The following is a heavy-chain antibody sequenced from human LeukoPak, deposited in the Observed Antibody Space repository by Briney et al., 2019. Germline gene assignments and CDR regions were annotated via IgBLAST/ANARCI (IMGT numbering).Heavy chain of an antibody. CDR3: ARDSSSLDY. Sequence: GGSLRLSCAASGFTFSSYAMHWVRQAPGRGLEWVAVISYDGSNKYYADSVKGRFTISRDNSKNTLYLQMNSLRAEDTAVYYRARDSSSLDYWGQGTLVTVSS. V-gene: IGHV3-30*01. CDR2: ISYDGSNK. J-gene: IGHJ4*02. D-gene: IGHD6-6*01. CDR1: GFTFSSYA.